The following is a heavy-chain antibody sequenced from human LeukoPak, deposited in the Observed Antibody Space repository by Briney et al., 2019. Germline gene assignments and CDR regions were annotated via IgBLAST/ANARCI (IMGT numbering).Heavy chain of an antibody. CDR3: AKELRPYDSSGPDY. J-gene: IGHJ4*02. V-gene: IGHV3-23*01. Sequence: PGASLRLSCAASGFTFSSYAMSWVRQAPGKGLEWVSAISGSGGSTYYADSVKDRFTISRDNSKNTLYLQMNSLRAEDTAVYYCAKELRPYDSSGPDYWGQGTLVTVSS. CDR1: GFTFSSYA. CDR2: ISGSGGST. D-gene: IGHD3-22*01.